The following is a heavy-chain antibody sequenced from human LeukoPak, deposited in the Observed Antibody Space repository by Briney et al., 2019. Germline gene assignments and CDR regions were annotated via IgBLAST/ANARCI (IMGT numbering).Heavy chain of an antibody. V-gene: IGHV3-30-3*01. CDR3: AITLDILTGTIDY. CDR2: ISHDGSES. J-gene: IGHJ4*02. D-gene: IGHD3-9*01. Sequence: GGSLRLSCAASGFTFSSHAMVWVRQAPGKGLEWVSFISHDGSESFHTESVEGRFTISRDNFKNTLYLQMNSLRAEDTAVYYCAITLDILTGTIDYWGQGTLVTVSS. CDR1: GFTFSSHA.